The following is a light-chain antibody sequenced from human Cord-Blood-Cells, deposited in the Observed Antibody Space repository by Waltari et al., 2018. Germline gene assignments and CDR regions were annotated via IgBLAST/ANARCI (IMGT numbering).Light chain of an antibody. Sequence: EIVMTQSTATLSVSPGERATLSCRASQSVSSNLTWYQQKPSQAPRLLIYGASTRATGIPARFSGSGSWTTFTLTISSLQSEDFAVYYCQQYNNWPPYTFGQGTKLEIK. V-gene: IGKV3-15*01. CDR3: QQYNNWPPYT. CDR2: GAS. CDR1: QSVSSN. J-gene: IGKJ2*01.